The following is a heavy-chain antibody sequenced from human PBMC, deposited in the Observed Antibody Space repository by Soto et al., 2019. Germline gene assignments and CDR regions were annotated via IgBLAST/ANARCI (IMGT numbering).Heavy chain of an antibody. J-gene: IGHJ4*02. D-gene: IGHD6-19*01. CDR3: VLPGYSSGWYSFDY. CDR1: CYTFTSYG. CDR2: ISAYNGNT. V-gene: IGHV1-18*01. Sequence: EASVKVSCKASCYTFTSYGISLLRHSPGQGLEWMGWISAYNGNTNYAQKLQGRVTMTTDTSTSTAYMELRSLRSDDTAVYYCVLPGYSSGWYSFDYWGQGTLVTVSS.